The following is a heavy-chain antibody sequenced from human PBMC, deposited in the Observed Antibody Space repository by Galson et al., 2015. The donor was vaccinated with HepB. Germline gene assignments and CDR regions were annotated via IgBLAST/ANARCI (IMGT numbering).Heavy chain of an antibody. CDR1: RFSFSSFG. J-gene: IGHJ4*02. CDR2: ISDSSSTI. D-gene: IGHD5-24*01. CDR3: AKGGPGDGHADFDY. V-gene: IGHV3-48*01. Sequence: SLRLSCAASRFSFSSFGMNWVRQAPGKGLEWVSYISDSSSTIYYADSVKGRFTISRDNSKSTLYLQMNSLRAEDTALYYCAKGGPGDGHADFDYWGQGTLVTVSS.